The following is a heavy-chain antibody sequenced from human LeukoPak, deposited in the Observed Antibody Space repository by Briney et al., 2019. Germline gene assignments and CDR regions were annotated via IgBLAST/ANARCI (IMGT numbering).Heavy chain of an antibody. V-gene: IGHV1-18*01. D-gene: IGHD3-9*01. Sequence: ASVTVSCKASGYTFTSYAIIWVRPAPGQGLERMGWISAYNGNRNYAQKLQGIVTMTTDTSTSTAYMELRSLRSDDTAVYYCARGYYDILTGYSPYYYYYGMDLSGQGTTVTVSS. CDR1: GYTFTSYA. J-gene: IGHJ6*02. CDR2: ISAYNGNR. CDR3: ARGYYDILTGYSPYYYYYGMDL.